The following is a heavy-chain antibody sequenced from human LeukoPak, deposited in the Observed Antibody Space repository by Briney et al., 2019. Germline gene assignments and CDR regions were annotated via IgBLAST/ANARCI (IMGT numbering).Heavy chain of an antibody. J-gene: IGHJ6*02. CDR1: GGSISSGGYY. CDR2: IYYSGST. CDR3: ARDGSKYCSSTSCYSGYYYYAMDV. Sequence: SQTLSLTCTVSGGSISSGGYYWSWIRQHLGKGLEWIGYIYYSGSTYYNPSLKSRVTISVDTSKNQFSLKLSSVTAADTAVYYCARDGSKYCSSTSCYSGYYYYAMDVWGQGTTVTVSS. V-gene: IGHV4-31*03. D-gene: IGHD2-2*01.